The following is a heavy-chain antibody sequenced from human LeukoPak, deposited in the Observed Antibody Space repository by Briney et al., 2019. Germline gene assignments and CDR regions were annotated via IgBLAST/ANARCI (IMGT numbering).Heavy chain of an antibody. J-gene: IGHJ5*02. CDR3: ARHHIAAALDWFDP. D-gene: IGHD6-13*01. Sequence: SETLSLTCTVSGGSISSYYWSWIRQPPGKGLEWIGYIYCSGSTNYNPSLKSRVTISVDTSKNQFSLKLSSVTAADTAVYYCARHHIAAALDWFDPWGQGTLATVSS. CDR2: IYCSGST. CDR1: GGSISSYY. V-gene: IGHV4-59*08.